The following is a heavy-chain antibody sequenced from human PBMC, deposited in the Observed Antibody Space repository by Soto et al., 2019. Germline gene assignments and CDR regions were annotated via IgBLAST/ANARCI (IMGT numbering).Heavy chain of an antibody. CDR3: ATEGVSSSWYGGVNWFDP. CDR2: IWYDGSNE. J-gene: IGHJ5*02. V-gene: IGHV3-33*01. D-gene: IGHD6-13*01. Sequence: QVQLVESGGGVVQPGRSLRLSCAASGFTFSSYGMHWVRQAPGKGLEWVAVIWYDGSNEYYADSVKGRFTISRDNSKNKLYLQMNSLRAEDTAVYYCATEGVSSSWYGGVNWFDPWGQGTLVTVSS. CDR1: GFTFSSYG.